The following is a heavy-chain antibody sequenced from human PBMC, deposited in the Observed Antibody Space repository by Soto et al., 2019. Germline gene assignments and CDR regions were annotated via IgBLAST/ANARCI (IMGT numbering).Heavy chain of an antibody. CDR1: GGSISSSNW. Sequence: QVQLQESGPGLVKPSGTLSLTCAVSGGSISSSNWWSWVRQPPGKGLEWIGEIYHSGSTNYNPSLTSRVSISVDKPKNQFSLKLSSVTAADTAVYYRARDSPSGSYYTNYYSGMDVWGQGTTVTVSS. CDR2: IYHSGST. J-gene: IGHJ6*02. V-gene: IGHV4-4*02. CDR3: ARDSPSGSYYTNYYSGMDV. D-gene: IGHD3-10*01.